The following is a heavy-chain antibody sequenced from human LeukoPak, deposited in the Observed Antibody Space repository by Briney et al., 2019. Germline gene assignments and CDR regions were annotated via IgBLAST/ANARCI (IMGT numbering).Heavy chain of an antibody. CDR1: GYAFTTYH. CDR2: VNPYSGDR. Sequence: GASVKVSCKTSGYAFTTYHINWVRQATGQGLEWLGWVNPYSGDRGYAQKFQGRLSITSDTSISTAYMELGGLRSDDTAVYFCARTTSFTASGYDYWGQGTLVTVSS. V-gene: IGHV1-8*03. D-gene: IGHD6-25*01. J-gene: IGHJ4*02. CDR3: ARTTSFTASGYDY.